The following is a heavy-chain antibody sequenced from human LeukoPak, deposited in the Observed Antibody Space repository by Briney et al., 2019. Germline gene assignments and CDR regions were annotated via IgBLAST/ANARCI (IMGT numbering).Heavy chain of an antibody. Sequence: SETLSLTCAVYGGSVSGYYWSWIRQPPGKGLEWIGEINHSGSTNYNPSLKSRFTISVHTSKNPFSLKLSSVTAAETAVYYRARGGGIVGATIDYWGQGTMVTVCS. D-gene: IGHD1-26*01. V-gene: IGHV4-34*01. CDR3: ARGGGIVGATIDY. J-gene: IGHJ4*02. CDR1: GGSVSGYY. CDR2: INHSGST.